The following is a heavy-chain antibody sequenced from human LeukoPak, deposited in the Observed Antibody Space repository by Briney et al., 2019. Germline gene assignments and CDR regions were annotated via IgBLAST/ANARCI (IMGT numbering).Heavy chain of an antibody. V-gene: IGHV3-48*03. CDR3: VRDLSACYYDF. Sequence: PGGSLRLSCAASGFTFGSYTMHWVRQAPGKGLEWVSYLTPGGTIYYGDSVRGRFTISRANAKSSLYLQMNSLRVEDTAVYYCVRDLSACYYDFWGQGTLVTVSS. CDR1: GFTFGSYT. J-gene: IGHJ4*02. CDR2: LTPGGTI. D-gene: IGHD3-3*01.